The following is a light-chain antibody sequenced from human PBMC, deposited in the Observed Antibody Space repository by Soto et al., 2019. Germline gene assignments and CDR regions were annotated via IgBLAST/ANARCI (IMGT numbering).Light chain of an antibody. CDR3: MIWHSSACV. CDR2: YNSDSDK. J-gene: IGLJ2*01. V-gene: IGLV5-45*03. CDR1: GGINVGTHR. Sequence: QLVLTQPSSLSASPGASASLTCTLRGGINVGTHRIYWYQQKPGSPPLFLLRYNSDSDKQKGSGVPSRFSGSKDASANAGILLISGLQSEDEADYYCMIWHSSACVFGGGTQLTVL.